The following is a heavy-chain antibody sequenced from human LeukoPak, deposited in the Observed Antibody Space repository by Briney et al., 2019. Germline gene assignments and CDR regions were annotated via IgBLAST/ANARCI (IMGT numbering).Heavy chain of an antibody. CDR1: GGSISSSSYY. CDR2: IYYSGST. D-gene: IGHD3-10*01. Sequence: SETLSLTCTVSGGSISSSSYYWGWIRQPPGKGLEWVGSIYYSGSTYYNPSLKSRVTISVDTSKNQFSLKLSSVTAADTAVSYCASVERGYYGSGSYFDYWGQGTLVTVSS. J-gene: IGHJ4*02. CDR3: ASVERGYYGSGSYFDY. V-gene: IGHV4-39*01.